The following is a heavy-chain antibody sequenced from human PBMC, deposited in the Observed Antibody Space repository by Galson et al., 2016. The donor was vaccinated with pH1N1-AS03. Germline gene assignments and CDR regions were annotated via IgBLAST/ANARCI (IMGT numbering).Heavy chain of an antibody. Sequence: ETLSLTCAVYGGSFSGYSCSWIRQPPGKGLEWIGEINHSGSTNYNPSLKSRVTMSVDMAKNLISLNMTSVTAGDTAVYYCARRANWGFAGRQNWFDPWGQGTLVTVSS. CDR1: GGSFSGYS. V-gene: IGHV4-34*01. D-gene: IGHD7-27*01. CDR2: INHSGST. J-gene: IGHJ5*02. CDR3: ARRANWGFAGRQNWFDP.